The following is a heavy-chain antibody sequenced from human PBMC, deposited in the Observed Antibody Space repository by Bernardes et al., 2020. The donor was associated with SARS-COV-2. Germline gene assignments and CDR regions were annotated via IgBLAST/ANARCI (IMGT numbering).Heavy chain of an antibody. D-gene: IGHD3-3*02. V-gene: IGHV3-74*01. CDR2: MNMDGSTK. CDR1: GFGFRSHW. Sequence: GGPLRFSCAASGFGFRSHWVHWVRQDAGKGLVWLSRMNMDGSTKDYAASVKGRFTISRDNAKNTLYLQMNNLRLDDRAVYYCVRGSPPGISGGPWTSEYWGQGTLVTVSS. J-gene: IGHJ4*02. CDR3: VRGSPPGISGGPWTSEY.